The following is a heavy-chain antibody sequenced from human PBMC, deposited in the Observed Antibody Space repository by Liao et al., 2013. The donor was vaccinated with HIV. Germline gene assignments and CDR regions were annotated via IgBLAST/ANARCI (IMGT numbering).Heavy chain of an antibody. Sequence: QVQLQESGPGLVRPSQTLSLTCSVSGASINDDNYYWSWIRQPAGKGLEWIGEINHSGSTNYNPSLKSRVTISVDTSKNQFSLKLSSVTAADTAVYFCAVGSSWYNGWVYWGQGTLVTVSS. CDR3: AVGSSWYNGWVY. V-gene: IGHV4-61*02. D-gene: IGHD6-13*01. CDR1: GASINDDNYY. CDR2: INHSGST. J-gene: IGHJ4*02.